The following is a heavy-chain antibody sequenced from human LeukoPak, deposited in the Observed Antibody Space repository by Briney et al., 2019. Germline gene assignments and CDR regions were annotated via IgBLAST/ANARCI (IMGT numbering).Heavy chain of an antibody. CDR2: INHSGST. CDR1: GGSFSGYY. V-gene: IGHV4-34*01. CDR3: ARGLPGIAAAAYYFDY. J-gene: IGHJ4*02. D-gene: IGHD6-13*01. Sequence: SETLSLTCAVYGGSFSGYYWSWIRQPPGKGLEWIGEINHSGSTNYNPSLKSRVTISVDTSKNQFSLKLSSVTAADTPVYYCARGLPGIAAAAYYFDYWGQGTLVTVSS.